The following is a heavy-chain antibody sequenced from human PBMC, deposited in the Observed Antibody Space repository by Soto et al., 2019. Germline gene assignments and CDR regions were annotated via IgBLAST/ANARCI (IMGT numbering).Heavy chain of an antibody. J-gene: IGHJ4*02. CDR1: GFTFNTYG. V-gene: IGHV3-30*18. D-gene: IGHD6-13*01. Sequence: GGSLRLSCAASGFTFNTYGMHWVRQAPGKGLEWVALISFDGNNKYFADSVKGRFTISRDNSKNTLYLQMNSLRVEDTAVYYCAKDLGSRWPADPPDYWGQGTLVTVSS. CDR2: ISFDGNNK. CDR3: AKDLGSRWPADPPDY.